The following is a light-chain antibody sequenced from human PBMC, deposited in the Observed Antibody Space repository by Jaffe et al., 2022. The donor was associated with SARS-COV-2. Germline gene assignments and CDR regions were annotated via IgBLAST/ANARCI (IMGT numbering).Light chain of an antibody. CDR2: RNN. CDR3: AAWDDSPTGWA. J-gene: IGLJ3*02. CDR1: GSNIGTNY. Sequence: QSVLTQPPSASGTPGHRVTISCSGSGSNIGTNYVYWYQQLPGTAPTLLIYRNNQRPSGVPDRFSGSKSGTSASLAISGLRSEDEAEYFCAAWDDSPTGWAFGGGTKLTVL. V-gene: IGLV1-47*01.